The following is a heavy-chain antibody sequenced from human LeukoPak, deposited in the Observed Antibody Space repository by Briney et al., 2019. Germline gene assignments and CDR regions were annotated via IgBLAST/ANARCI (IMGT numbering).Heavy chain of an antibody. CDR3: ARSEYSSTWYGDYYYYYMDV. V-gene: IGHV3-74*01. D-gene: IGHD6-13*01. J-gene: IGHJ6*03. Sequence: GGSLRLSCAASGFTFSTFWMHWVRHAPGKGLVWVSPINSDGSSTVYADSVKGRFTISRDNAKNTLYLQMNSLRADDTAVYYCARSEYSSTWYGDYYYYYMDVWGKGTTVTVSS. CDR1: GFTFSTFW. CDR2: INSDGSST.